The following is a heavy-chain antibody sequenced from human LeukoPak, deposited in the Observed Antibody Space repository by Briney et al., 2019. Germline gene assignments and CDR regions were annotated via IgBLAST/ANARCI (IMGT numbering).Heavy chain of an antibody. J-gene: IGHJ4*02. D-gene: IGHD6-13*01. CDR3: ARSVPYGTTWYGRSDC. CDR1: GFIFSSNW. CDR2: IRHDGSTK. Sequence: SGGSLRLSCAAPGFIFSSNWMGWVRQAPGKGLEWVANIRHDGSTKYYVDSVKGRFTISRDNAMNSLYLQMDSLRVEDTAIYYCARSVPYGTTWYGRSDCWGQGTQVTVSS. V-gene: IGHV3-7*03.